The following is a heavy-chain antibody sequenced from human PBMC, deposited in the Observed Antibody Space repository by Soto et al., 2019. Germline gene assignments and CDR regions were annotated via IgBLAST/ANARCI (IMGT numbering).Heavy chain of an antibody. Sequence: EVQLLESGGGLVQPGGSLRLSCAASGFTFSSYAMSWVRQAPGKGLEWVSAISGSGGSTYYADSVKGRFTISRDNSKNTLYLKMNSLRAEDTAVYYCAKGYGSGSYYPYYYYYYGMDVWGQGTTVTVSS. CDR3: AKGYGSGSYYPYYYYYYGMDV. CDR2: ISGSGGST. CDR1: GFTFSSYA. D-gene: IGHD3-10*01. V-gene: IGHV3-23*01. J-gene: IGHJ6*02.